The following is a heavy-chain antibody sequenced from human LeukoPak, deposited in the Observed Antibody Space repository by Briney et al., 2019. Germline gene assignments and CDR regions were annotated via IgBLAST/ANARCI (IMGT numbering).Heavy chain of an antibody. Sequence: GGSLRLSCAASGFTVSSNFMSWVRQAPGKGLEWVSVIYSGGNTYYADFVKGLFTISRDNTKNTLYLQMNSLRAEDTAIYYCARGLYSSAWDDGFDIWGQGTMVTVSS. D-gene: IGHD6-19*01. V-gene: IGHV3-53*01. CDR3: ARGLYSSAWDDGFDI. CDR2: IYSGGNT. J-gene: IGHJ3*02. CDR1: GFTVSSNF.